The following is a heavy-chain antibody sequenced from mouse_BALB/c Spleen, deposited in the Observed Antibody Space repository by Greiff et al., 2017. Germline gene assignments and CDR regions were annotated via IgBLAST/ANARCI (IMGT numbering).Heavy chain of an antibody. D-gene: IGHD2-1*01. Sequence: EVQVVESGGGLVQPGGSLRLSCATSGFTFTDYYMIWVRQPPGKALEWLGFIRNKANGYTTEYSASVKGRFTISRDNSQSILYLQMNTLRAEDSATYYCARDIGNSAWFAYWGQGTLVTVSA. CDR2: IRNKANGYTT. V-gene: IGHV7-3*02. CDR1: GFTFTDYY. CDR3: ARDIGNSAWFAY. J-gene: IGHJ3*01.